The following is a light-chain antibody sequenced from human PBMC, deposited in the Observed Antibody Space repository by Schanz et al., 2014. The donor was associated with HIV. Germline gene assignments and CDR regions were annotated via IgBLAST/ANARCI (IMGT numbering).Light chain of an antibody. CDR1: TSDFKTNA. CDR2: NTY. Sequence: QLVLTQAPSASGTPGQRVTISCSGSTSDFKTNAVLWYQQLPGAAPKLLIYNTYHRPSGVPDRFSGSDSGASASLAISGLQSEDEADYYCATWVDSLNGWVFGGGTKVTVL. CDR3: ATWVDSLNGWV. J-gene: IGLJ3*02. V-gene: IGLV1-44*01.